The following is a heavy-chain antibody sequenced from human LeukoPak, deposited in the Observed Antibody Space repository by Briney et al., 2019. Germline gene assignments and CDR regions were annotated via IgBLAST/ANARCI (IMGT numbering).Heavy chain of an antibody. Sequence: GRSLRLSCAASGFTFRNYAMHWVRQAPGKGLEWVANIKQDGSEKYYVDSVKGRFTISRDNAKNSLYLQMNSLRAEDTAVYYCASFIRQQLVHTDFDYWGQGTLVTVSS. V-gene: IGHV3-7*01. J-gene: IGHJ4*02. D-gene: IGHD6-13*01. CDR3: ASFIRQQLVHTDFDY. CDR1: GFTFRNYA. CDR2: IKQDGSEK.